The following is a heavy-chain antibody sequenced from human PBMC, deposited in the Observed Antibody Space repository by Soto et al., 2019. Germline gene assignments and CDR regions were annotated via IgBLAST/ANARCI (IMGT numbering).Heavy chain of an antibody. V-gene: IGHV3-30-3*01. CDR1: GFTFSSYA. CDR3: ARDGGREMATIGYFFDY. J-gene: IGHJ4*02. D-gene: IGHD5-12*01. CDR2: ISYDGSNK. Sequence: QVQLVESGGGVVQPGRSLRLSCAASGFTFSSYAMHWVRQAPGKGLEWVAVISYDGSNKYYADSVKGRFTISRDNSKNTLYLQMNSLRAEDTAVYYCARDGGREMATIGYFFDYWGQGTLVTVSS.